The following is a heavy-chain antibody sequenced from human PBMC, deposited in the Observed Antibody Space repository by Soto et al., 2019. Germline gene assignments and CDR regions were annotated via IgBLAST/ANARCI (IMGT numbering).Heavy chain of an antibody. CDR3: ARRYGSGFDY. CDR2: IYYSGST. Sequence: SETLSLTCAVYGGSFIGYYWSWIRQPPGKGLEWIGYIYYSGSTNYNPSLKSRVTISVDTSKNQFSLKLSSVTAADTAVYYCARRYGSGFDYWGQGTLVTVSS. CDR1: GGSFIGYY. V-gene: IGHV4-59*08. D-gene: IGHD3-10*01. J-gene: IGHJ4*02.